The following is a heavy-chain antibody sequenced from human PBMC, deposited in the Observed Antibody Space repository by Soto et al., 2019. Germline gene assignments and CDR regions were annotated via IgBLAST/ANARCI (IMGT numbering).Heavy chain of an antibody. V-gene: IGHV4-31*03. J-gene: IGHJ4*02. CDR1: GGSISSGGYY. CDR3: ARASTIFGVVITPEVLDY. Sequence: SETLSLTCTVSGGSISSGGYYWSWIRQHPGKGLEWIGYIYYSGSTYYNPSLKSRVTISVDTSKNQFSLKLSSVTAADTAVYYCARASTIFGVVITPEVLDYWGQGTLVTVSS. CDR2: IYYSGST. D-gene: IGHD3-3*01.